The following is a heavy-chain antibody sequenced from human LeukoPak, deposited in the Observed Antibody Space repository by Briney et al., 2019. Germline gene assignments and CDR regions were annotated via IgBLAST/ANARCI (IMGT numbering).Heavy chain of an antibody. V-gene: IGHV3-53*01. D-gene: IGHD3-22*01. CDR2: ICSGGST. CDR3: AREDYYYDSSGYYYY. J-gene: IGHJ4*02. CDR1: GFTVSSNY. Sequence: GGSLRLSCAASGFTVSSNYMSWVRQAPGKGLEWVSVICSGGSTYYADSVKGRVTISRDNSKNTLYLQMNSLRAEDTAVYYCAREDYYYDSSGYYYYWGQGTLVTVSS.